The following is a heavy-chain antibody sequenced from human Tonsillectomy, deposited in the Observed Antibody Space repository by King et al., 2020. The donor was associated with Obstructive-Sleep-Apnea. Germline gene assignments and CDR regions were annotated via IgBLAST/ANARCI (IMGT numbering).Heavy chain of an antibody. Sequence: VQLQESGPGLVKPSETLSLTCTVSGGSISSYYWSWIRQPPGKGLEWIGYIYYSGSTNYNPSLKSRVTISVDTSKNQFSLKLSSVTAADTAVDYCARPGASGAFDIWGQGTMVTVSS. J-gene: IGHJ3*02. CDR2: IYYSGST. V-gene: IGHV4-59*01. CDR3: ARPGASGAFDI. D-gene: IGHD7-27*01. CDR1: GGSISSYY.